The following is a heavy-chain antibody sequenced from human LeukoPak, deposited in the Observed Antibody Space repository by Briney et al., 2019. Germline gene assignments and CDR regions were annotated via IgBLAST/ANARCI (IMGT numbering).Heavy chain of an antibody. CDR3: AKDGVVRGAYYYYMDV. Sequence: GGSLRLSCAASEFTFSTYAMTWVRRAPGKGLEWVSAISGSGSHTYYADSVKGRFTISRDNSKNTLYLQMDSLRAEDTAVYYCAKDGVVRGAYYYYMDVWGKGTTVTISS. CDR2: ISGSGSHT. D-gene: IGHD3-10*01. J-gene: IGHJ6*03. V-gene: IGHV3-23*01. CDR1: EFTFSTYA.